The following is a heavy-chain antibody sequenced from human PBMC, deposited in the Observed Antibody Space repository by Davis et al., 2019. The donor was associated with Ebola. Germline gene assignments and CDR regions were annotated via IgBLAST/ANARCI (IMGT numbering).Heavy chain of an antibody. CDR1: GYTFSNYA. Sequence: ASVKVSCKASGYTFSNYAMNWVRQAPGQGLEWMGWINTNTGNPTYAQGFTGRFVFSLDTSVSTAYLQISSLKAEDTAVYYCARRDSSGWIVKYFQHWGQGTLVTVSS. V-gene: IGHV7-4-1*02. CDR2: INTNTGNP. J-gene: IGHJ1*01. D-gene: IGHD6-19*01. CDR3: ARRDSSGWIVKYFQH.